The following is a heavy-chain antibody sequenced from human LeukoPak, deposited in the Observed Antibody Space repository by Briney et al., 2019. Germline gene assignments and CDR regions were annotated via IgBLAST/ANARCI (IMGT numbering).Heavy chain of an antibody. V-gene: IGHV3-7*01. CDR2: IDQDGSVR. CDR3: ARDPGSSSFDY. Sequence: PGGSLRLSCVASGFTFSSVWMSWVRQAPGKGLEFVANIDQDGSVRNYVDSVKGRFIISRDNAKNSLYLQMDSLRAEDTAEYFCARDPGSSSFDYWGLGTPVTVSS. J-gene: IGHJ4*02. CDR1: GFTFSSVW. D-gene: IGHD6-13*01.